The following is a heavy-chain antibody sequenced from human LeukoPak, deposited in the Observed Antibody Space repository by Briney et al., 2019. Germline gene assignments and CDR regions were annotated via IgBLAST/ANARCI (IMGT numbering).Heavy chain of an antibody. J-gene: IGHJ4*02. CDR3: ARWIGDYGDY. V-gene: IGHV4-59*01. D-gene: IGHD2-2*03. CDR1: GGSISSYY. Sequence: PSETLSLTCTVSGGSISSYYWSWVRAPPGKGLGWIGYIYYSGSTHYNPSLKSRVTISVDPSKYQFSLKLSSVTAADTAAYYCARWIGDYGDYWGQGTLVTVSS. CDR2: IYYSGST.